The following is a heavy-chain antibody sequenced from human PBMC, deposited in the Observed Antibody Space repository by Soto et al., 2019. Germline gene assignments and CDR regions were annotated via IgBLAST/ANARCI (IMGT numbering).Heavy chain of an antibody. CDR2: INSDGSST. J-gene: IGHJ4*02. Sequence: GGSLRLSCAASGFTFSGYWMHWVRQAPGKGLVWVSRINSDGSSTSYADSVKGQFTISRDNAKNTLYLQMNSLRVEDTAVYHCARGLTGTATATTGYWGQGTLVTVSS. CDR1: GFTFSGYW. V-gene: IGHV3-74*01. CDR3: ARGLTGTATATTGY. D-gene: IGHD4-17*01.